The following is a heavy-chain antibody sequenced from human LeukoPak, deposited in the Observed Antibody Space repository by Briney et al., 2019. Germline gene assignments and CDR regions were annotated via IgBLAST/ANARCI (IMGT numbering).Heavy chain of an antibody. J-gene: IGHJ4*02. V-gene: IGHV3-74*01. CDR2: IKTDGSST. CDR1: GFTFSSYW. D-gene: IGHD6-6*01. Sequence: GGSLRLSCAASGFTFSSYWMHWVRQAPGKGLVWVSRIKTDGSSTSYADSVKGRFTISRDNSKNTLYLQMNSLRAEDTAVYYCAKSGRLAAPASLRYWGQGTLVTVSS. CDR3: AKSGRLAAPASLRY.